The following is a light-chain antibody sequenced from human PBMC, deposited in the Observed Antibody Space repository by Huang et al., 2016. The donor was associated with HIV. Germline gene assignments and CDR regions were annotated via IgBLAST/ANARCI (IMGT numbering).Light chain of an antibody. CDR3: QQYGGSPIT. J-gene: IGKJ5*01. Sequence: EIVLTQSPGTLSLSPGEGATLSCRASQSVSNTDFACYQQKPGQAPRLLIYGATNRVPGIPDRFSVSGSGTDFTLSISRLEPEDFAVYYCQQYGGSPITFGQGTRLEIK. V-gene: IGKV3-20*01. CDR2: GAT. CDR1: QSVSNTD.